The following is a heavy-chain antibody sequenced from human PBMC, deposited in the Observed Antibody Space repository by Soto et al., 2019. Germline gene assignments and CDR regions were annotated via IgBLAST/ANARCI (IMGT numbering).Heavy chain of an antibody. V-gene: IGHV3-30-3*01. CDR2: ISYDGSNK. Sequence: GGSLRLSCAASGFTFSSYAMHWVRQAPGKGLEWVAVISYDGSNKYYADSVKGRFTISRDNSKNTLYLQMNSLRAEDTAVCYCAREEEAGDYTYSYGMEVWGQGTTVTVS. CDR1: GFTFSSYA. D-gene: IGHD6-19*01. CDR3: AREEEAGDYTYSYGMEV. J-gene: IGHJ6*02.